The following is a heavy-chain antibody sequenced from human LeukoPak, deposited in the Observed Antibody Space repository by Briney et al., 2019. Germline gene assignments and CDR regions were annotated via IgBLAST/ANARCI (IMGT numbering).Heavy chain of an antibody. CDR1: GFTFSSYA. D-gene: IGHD2-2*01. Sequence: GGSLRLSCAASGFTFSSYAMSWVRQAPGKGLEWVSSISSGSTYTYYAHSMKGRFTVSRDNAQNSVYLQMNSLRAEDTAVYYCTSGRVGSWEYQLLPRAFHIWAPGTVLTVPS. V-gene: IGHV3-21*01. CDR2: ISSGSTYT. CDR3: TSGRVGSWEYQLLPRAFHI. J-gene: IGHJ3*02.